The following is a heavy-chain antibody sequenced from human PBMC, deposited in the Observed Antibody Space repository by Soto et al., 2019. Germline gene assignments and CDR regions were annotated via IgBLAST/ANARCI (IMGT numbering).Heavy chain of an antibody. V-gene: IGHV1-69*06. CDR3: AGSPRSGWYGDAFDI. Sequence: GASVKVSCKASGGTFSSYAISWVRQAPGQGLEWMGGIIPIFGTANYAQKFQGRVTITADKSTSTAYMELSSLRSEDTAVYYCAGSPRSGWYGDAFDIWGQGTMVTVSS. CDR1: GGTFSSYA. D-gene: IGHD6-19*01. J-gene: IGHJ3*02. CDR2: IIPIFGTA.